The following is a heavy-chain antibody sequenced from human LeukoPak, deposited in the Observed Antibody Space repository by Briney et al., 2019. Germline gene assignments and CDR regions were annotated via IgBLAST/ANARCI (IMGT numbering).Heavy chain of an antibody. CDR2: MNPNSGNT. CDR3: ARAAYYDFWSGYWPDYYYYYGMDV. D-gene: IGHD3-3*01. CDR1: GYTSTSYD. J-gene: IGHJ6*02. V-gene: IGHV1-8*01. Sequence: ASVKVSCKASGYTSTSYDINWVRQATGQGLEWMGWMNPNSGNTGYAQKFQGRVTMTRNTSISTAYMELSSLRSEDTAVYCCARAAYYDFWSGYWPDYYYYYGMDVWGQGTTVTVSS.